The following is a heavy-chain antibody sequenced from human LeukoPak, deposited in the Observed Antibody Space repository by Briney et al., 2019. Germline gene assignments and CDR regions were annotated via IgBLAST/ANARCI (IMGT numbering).Heavy chain of an antibody. CDR3: ARDDLERVGATPLDY. CDR2: IWYDGSNK. V-gene: IGHV3-33*01. D-gene: IGHD1-26*01. CDR1: GFTFSSYG. J-gene: IGHJ4*02. Sequence: GGSLRLSCAASGFTFSSYGMHWVRQAPGKGLGWVAVIWYDGSNKYYADSVKGRFTISRDNSKNTLYLQMNSLRAEDTAVYYCARDDLERVGATPLDYWGQGTLVTVSS.